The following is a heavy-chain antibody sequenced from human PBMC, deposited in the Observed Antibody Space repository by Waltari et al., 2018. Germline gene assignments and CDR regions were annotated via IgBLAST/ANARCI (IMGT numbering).Heavy chain of an antibody. CDR2: ISGSGGST. J-gene: IGHJ4*02. V-gene: IGHV3-23*01. CDR3: AKTLGITIFGVVAGGGFYFDY. Sequence: EVQLLASGGGLVQPGGSLRLSCAASGFTFSISAMSWVRHPPVKGLEWVSAISGSGGSTYYADSVKGRFTISRDNSKNTLYLQMNSLRAEDTAVYYCAKTLGITIFGVVAGGGFYFDYWGQGTLVTVSS. CDR1: GFTFSISA. D-gene: IGHD3-3*01.